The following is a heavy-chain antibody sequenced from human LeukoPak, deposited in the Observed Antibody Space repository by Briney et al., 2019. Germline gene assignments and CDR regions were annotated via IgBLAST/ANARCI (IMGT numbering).Heavy chain of an antibody. J-gene: IGHJ4*02. CDR2: IYHSGTT. CDR3: ARGPVGYSYGSDY. V-gene: IGHV4-30-4*07. Sequence: PSETLSLTCAVSGVAISRGGYAWNWIRQPPGKGLEWIAYIYHSGTTYYNPSLKSRATISVDTSKNQFSLKLSSVTAADTAVYYCARGPVGYSYGSDYWGQGTLVTVSS. CDR1: GVAISRGGYA. D-gene: IGHD5-18*01.